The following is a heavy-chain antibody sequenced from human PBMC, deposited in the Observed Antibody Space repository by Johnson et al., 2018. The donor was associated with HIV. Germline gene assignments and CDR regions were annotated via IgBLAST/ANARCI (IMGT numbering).Heavy chain of an antibody. Sequence: VQLVESGGGVVQPGRSLRLSCAASGFAFSNFGMHWVRQAPGKGLEWVAVTSYAGSNKYYADSVKGRFTISRDNSKNTLYLQMNSLRAEDTAVYYCAKSGLFVLVVYAPDVFDIWGQGTMVTVSS. CDR2: TSYAGSNK. CDR3: AKSGLFVLVVYAPDVFDI. CDR1: GFAFSNFG. D-gene: IGHD2-8*02. J-gene: IGHJ3*02. V-gene: IGHV3-30*18.